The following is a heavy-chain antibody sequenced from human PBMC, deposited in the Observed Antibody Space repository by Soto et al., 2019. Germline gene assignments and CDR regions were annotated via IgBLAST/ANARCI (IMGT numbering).Heavy chain of an antibody. CDR2: MNPNSGNT. Sequence: QVQLVQSGAEVKKPGASVKVSCKASGYTFTSYDINWVRQATGQGLEWMGWMNPNSGNTGYAQKFQGRVTMTRNTCISTAYMELSSLRSEDTAVYYCARDMGYCSGGSCHSNDYWGQGTLVTVSS. V-gene: IGHV1-8*01. J-gene: IGHJ4*02. CDR1: GYTFTSYD. D-gene: IGHD2-15*01. CDR3: ARDMGYCSGGSCHSNDY.